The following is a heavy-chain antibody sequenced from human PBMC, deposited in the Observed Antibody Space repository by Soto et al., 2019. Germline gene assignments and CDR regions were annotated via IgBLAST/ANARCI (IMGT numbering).Heavy chain of an antibody. D-gene: IGHD3-22*01. CDR3: ARDFYDSVGYTWFDS. CDR2: IHNSGTS. Sequence: SETLSLTSTVSGETSTTYYCGWIRQAAGKGLEWIGHIHNSGTSTHNPPLNGRVTISIDMSKKQFSLKLTSLTSADTAVYYCARDFYDSVGYTWFDSWSQGTLVTVSS. J-gene: IGHJ5*01. CDR1: GETSTTYY. V-gene: IGHV4-59*01.